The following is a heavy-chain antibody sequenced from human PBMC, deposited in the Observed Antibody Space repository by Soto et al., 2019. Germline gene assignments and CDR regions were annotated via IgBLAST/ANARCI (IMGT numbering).Heavy chain of an antibody. CDR2: INAATGDT. V-gene: IGHV1-3*01. CDR1: GYTFTSSG. D-gene: IGHD6-19*01. J-gene: IGHJ6*02. Sequence: ASVKVSCKASGYTFTSSGIQWVRQAPGQRLEWMGWINAATGDTNYAQKFQGRVTITADESTSTAYMELSSLRSEDTAVYYCARKSIAVAGYYYYYYGMDVWGQGATVAV. CDR3: ARKSIAVAGYYYYYYGMDV.